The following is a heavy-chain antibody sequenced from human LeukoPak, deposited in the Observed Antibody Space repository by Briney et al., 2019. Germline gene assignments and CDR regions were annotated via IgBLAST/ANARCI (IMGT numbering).Heavy chain of an antibody. D-gene: IGHD2-8*02. J-gene: IGHJ4*02. V-gene: IGHV3-21*01. CDR2: ISGSSSNI. CDR1: GFTFNTYN. Sequence: GGSLRLSCAASGFTFNTYNMSWVRQAPGKGLEGVSSISGSSSNIYYADSVKGRFTISRDNAKNSLFLQMNSLRVEDTAVYYCARDLPGGLYLSDSRGQGTLVTVS. CDR3: ARDLPGGLYLSDS.